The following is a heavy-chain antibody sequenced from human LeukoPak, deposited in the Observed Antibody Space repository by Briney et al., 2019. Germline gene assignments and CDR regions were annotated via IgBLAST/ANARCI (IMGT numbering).Heavy chain of an antibody. CDR2: IYHSGST. CDR3: ASQYCSGGSCYPLFDY. Sequence: SETLSLACAVSGGSISSGGYSWSWIRQPPGKGLEWIGYIYHSGSTYYNPSLKSRVTISVDRSKNQFSLKLSSVTAADTAVYYCASQYCSGGSCYPLFDYWGQGTLVTVSS. CDR1: GGSISSGGYS. V-gene: IGHV4-30-2*01. J-gene: IGHJ4*02. D-gene: IGHD2-15*01.